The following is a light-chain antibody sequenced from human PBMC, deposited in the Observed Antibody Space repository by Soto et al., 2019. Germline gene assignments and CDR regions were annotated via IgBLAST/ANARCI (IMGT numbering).Light chain of an antibody. V-gene: IGLV2-8*01. J-gene: IGLJ1*01. CDR1: SSDVGGYNY. CDR3: SSYAGSKNPYV. CDR2: EVS. Sequence: QSVLTQPPSASGSPGQSVTISCTGTSSDVGGYNYVSWYQQHPGKAPKLMIYEVSKRPSGVPDRFSGSKSGNTASLNVSGIQAEDEADYYCSSYAGSKNPYVFGTGTKVTVL.